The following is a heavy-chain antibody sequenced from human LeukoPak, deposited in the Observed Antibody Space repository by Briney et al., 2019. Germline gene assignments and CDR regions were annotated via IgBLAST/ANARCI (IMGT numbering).Heavy chain of an antibody. Sequence: PGRSLRLSCAASGFTFSDYYMSWIRQAPGKGPEWVSYISSSSIYTNYADSVKGRFTISRDNAKNSLYLQMNSLRAEDTALYYCARVVDGYSGYDPIGYWGQGTLVTVSS. D-gene: IGHD5-12*01. V-gene: IGHV3-11*05. CDR2: ISSSSIYT. J-gene: IGHJ4*02. CDR1: GFTFSDYY. CDR3: ARVVDGYSGYDPIGY.